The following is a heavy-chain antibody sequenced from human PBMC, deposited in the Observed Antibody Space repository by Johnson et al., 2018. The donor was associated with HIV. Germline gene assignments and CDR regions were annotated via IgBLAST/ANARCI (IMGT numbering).Heavy chain of an antibody. J-gene: IGHJ3*01. CDR1: AFAFSSYV. CDR3: AKDKFMFLDNPVDAFDV. Sequence: QVQLVESGGGVVQPGRSLRLSCAASAFAFSSYVMHWVRQAPGKGLEWVAVISYDGSNKYYADSVKGRFTISRDNSNNTLYLHMNSLRPDDTGVYYCAKDKFMFLDNPVDAFDVWGQGTMVTFSS. CDR2: ISYDGSNK. V-gene: IGHV3-30-3*01. D-gene: IGHD3/OR15-3a*01.